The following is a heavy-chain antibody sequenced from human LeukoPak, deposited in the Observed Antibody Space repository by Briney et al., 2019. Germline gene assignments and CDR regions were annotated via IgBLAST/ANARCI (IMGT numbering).Heavy chain of an antibody. Sequence: PSETLSLTCTVSGGSISSYYWNWIRQPPGKGLEWIGYIYYSGSTNYNPSLKSRVTISLDTSKNQFSLRLSSVTAADTAVYYCARGYSGSYSFDYWGQGTLVTVSS. CDR2: IYYSGST. V-gene: IGHV4-59*01. J-gene: IGHJ4*02. D-gene: IGHD1-26*01. CDR1: GGSISSYY. CDR3: ARGYSGSYSFDY.